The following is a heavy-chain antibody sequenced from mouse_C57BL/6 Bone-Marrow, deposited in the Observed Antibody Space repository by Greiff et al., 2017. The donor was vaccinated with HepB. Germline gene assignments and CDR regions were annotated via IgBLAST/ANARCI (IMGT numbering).Heavy chain of an antibody. V-gene: IGHV5-4*01. D-gene: IGHD1-1*01. CDR2: ISDGGSYT. CDR1: GFTFSSYA. J-gene: IGHJ2*01. Sequence: EVKLVESGGGLVKPGGSLKLSCAASGFTFSSYAMSWVRQTPEKRLEWVATISDGGSYTYYPDTVKGRFTISNDNAKNNLYLQMSHLKSEDTAMYYCARDLGYYCGPNDWGQGTTLTVSS. CDR3: ARDLGYYCGPND.